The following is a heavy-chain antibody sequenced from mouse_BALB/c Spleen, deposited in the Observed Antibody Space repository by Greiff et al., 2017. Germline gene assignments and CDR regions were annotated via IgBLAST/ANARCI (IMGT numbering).Heavy chain of an antibody. V-gene: IGHV5-6-3*01. D-gene: IGHD2-1*01. Sequence: EVQRVESGGGLVQPGGSLKLSCAASGFTFSSYGMSWVRQTPDKRLELVATINSNGGSTYYPDSVKGRFTISRDNAKNTLYLQMSSLKSEDTAMYYCARDGGNFYYFDTWGQGTTPTVSS. CDR1: GFTFSSYG. CDR3: ARDGGNFYYFDT. CDR2: INSNGGST. J-gene: IGHJ2*01.